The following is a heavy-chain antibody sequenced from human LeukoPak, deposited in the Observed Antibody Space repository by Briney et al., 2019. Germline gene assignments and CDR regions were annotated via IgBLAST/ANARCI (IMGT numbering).Heavy chain of an antibody. CDR1: GFTFSSYG. CDR2: FDPEDGET. J-gene: IGHJ6*03. CDR3: ATGATTEYYYYMDV. Sequence: GGSLRLSCAASGFTFSSYGMHWVRQAPGKGLEWMGGFDPEDGETIYAQKFQGRVTMTEDTSTDTAYMELSSLRSEDTAVYYCATGATTEYYYYMDVWGKGTTVTVSS. V-gene: IGHV1-24*01. D-gene: IGHD1-26*01.